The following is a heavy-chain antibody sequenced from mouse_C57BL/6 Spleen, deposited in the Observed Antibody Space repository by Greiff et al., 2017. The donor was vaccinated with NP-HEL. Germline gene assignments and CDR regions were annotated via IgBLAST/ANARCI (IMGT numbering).Heavy chain of an antibody. V-gene: IGHV1-15*01. Sequence: QVQLKESGAELVRPGASVTLSCKASGYTFTDYEMHWVKQTPVHGLEWIGAIDPETGGTAYNQKFKGKAILTADKSSSTAYMELRSLTSEDSAVYYCTRSRLLSLGAYYFDYWGQGTTLTVSS. CDR1: GYTFTDYE. J-gene: IGHJ2*01. CDR2: IDPETGGT. CDR3: TRSRLLSLGAYYFDY. D-gene: IGHD1-2*01.